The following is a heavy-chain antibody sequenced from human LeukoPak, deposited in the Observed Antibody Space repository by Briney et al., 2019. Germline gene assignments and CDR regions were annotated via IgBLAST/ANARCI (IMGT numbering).Heavy chain of an antibody. Sequence: SETLSLTCAVYGGSFSGYYWSWIRQPPGKGLEWIGEINHSGSTNYNPSLKSRVTISVDTSKNHFSLKLSSVTAADTAVYYCARRAGIAAAGTYDYWGQGTLVTVSS. D-gene: IGHD6-13*01. V-gene: IGHV4-34*01. CDR2: INHSGST. CDR1: GGSFSGYY. J-gene: IGHJ4*02. CDR3: ARRAGIAAAGTYDY.